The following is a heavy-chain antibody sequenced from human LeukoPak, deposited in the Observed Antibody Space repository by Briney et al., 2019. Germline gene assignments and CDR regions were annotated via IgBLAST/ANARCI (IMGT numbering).Heavy chain of an antibody. Sequence: EASVKVSCKASGYTFTSHGISWVRQAPGQGLEWMGWVSTYNGNTNYVPKYQGRVTMTTDTSTSTAYMELRSLRSDDTAVYYCARDVDIATDQINDYWGQGTLVTVSS. V-gene: IGHV1-18*04. CDR3: ARDVDIATDQINDY. D-gene: IGHD5-24*01. J-gene: IGHJ4*02. CDR1: GYTFTSHG. CDR2: VSTYNGNT.